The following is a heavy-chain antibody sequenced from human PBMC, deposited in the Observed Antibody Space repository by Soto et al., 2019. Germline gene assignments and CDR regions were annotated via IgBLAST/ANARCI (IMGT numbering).Heavy chain of an antibody. V-gene: IGHV3-48*03. CDR2: ISSSGSTI. J-gene: IGHJ4*02. CDR1: GFTFSSYE. Sequence: PGGSLRLSCAASGFTFSSYEMNWVRQAPGKGLEWVSYISSSGSTIYYADSVKGRFTISRDNAKNSLYLQMNSLRAEDTAVYYCARVVTGTTPVDYWGQGALVTVSS. D-gene: IGHD1-7*01. CDR3: ARVVTGTTPVDY.